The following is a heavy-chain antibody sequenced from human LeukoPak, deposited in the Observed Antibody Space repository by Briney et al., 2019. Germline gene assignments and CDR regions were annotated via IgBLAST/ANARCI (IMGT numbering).Heavy chain of an antibody. V-gene: IGHV4-59*01. CDR2: IYDSGTT. Sequence: PSETLSLTCTVSGGSLRSYIWSWIRQPPGKGLEWIGYIYDSGTTKYNPSLESRVTISVDTSKNQFSLKLNSVTSADTAVYFCARSRNSSGSRHYLDYWGQGTLATVSS. D-gene: IGHD3-22*01. CDR1: GGSLRSYI. CDR3: ARSRNSSGSRHYLDY. J-gene: IGHJ4*02.